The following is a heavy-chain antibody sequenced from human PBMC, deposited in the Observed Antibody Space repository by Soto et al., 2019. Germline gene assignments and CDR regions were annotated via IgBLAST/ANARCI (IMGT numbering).Heavy chain of an antibody. Sequence: QVQLVQSGAEVKKPGASVKVSCKASGYTFTSYDINWVRQATGQGLEWMGWMNPNSGNTGYAQKFQGRVTMTRNTSISTGYMELSSLRSEDTAVYYCARGGTTGTPSRVYGMDVWGQGTTVTVSS. V-gene: IGHV1-8*01. D-gene: IGHD1-1*01. CDR1: GYTFTSYD. CDR3: ARGGTTGTPSRVYGMDV. CDR2: MNPNSGNT. J-gene: IGHJ6*02.